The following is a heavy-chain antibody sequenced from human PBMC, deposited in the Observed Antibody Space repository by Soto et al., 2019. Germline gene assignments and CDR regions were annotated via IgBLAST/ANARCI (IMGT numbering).Heavy chain of an antibody. V-gene: IGHV1-24*01. CDR3: ATGGYSYGPFVY. D-gene: IGHD5-18*01. CDR2: FDPEDGET. Sequence: ASVKVSCKVSGYTLTELSMHWVRQAPGKGLEWMGGFDPEDGETIYAQKFQGRVTMTEDTSTDTAYMELSSLRSEDTAVYYCATGGYSYGPFVYWGQGTLVTVST. CDR1: GYTLTELS. J-gene: IGHJ4*02.